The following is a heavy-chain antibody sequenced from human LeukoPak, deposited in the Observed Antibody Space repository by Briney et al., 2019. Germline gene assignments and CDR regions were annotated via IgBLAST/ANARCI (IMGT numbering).Heavy chain of an antibody. V-gene: IGHV1-46*01. J-gene: IGHJ3*02. Sequence: ASVKVSCKESGYTFTSYYMHWVRQAPGQGLEWMGIINPSGGSTSYAQKFQGRVTMTRATSTSTVYMELSSLRSEDTAVYYCARDRYGDYGEGAFDIWGQGTMVTVSS. CDR2: INPSGGST. D-gene: IGHD4-17*01. CDR3: ARDRYGDYGEGAFDI. CDR1: GYTFTSYY.